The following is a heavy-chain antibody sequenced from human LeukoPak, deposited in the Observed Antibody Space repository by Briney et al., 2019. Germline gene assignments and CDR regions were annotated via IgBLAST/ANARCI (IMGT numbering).Heavy chain of an antibody. CDR3: VSFYETY. Sequence: GGSLRLSCAASGSYWMHWVRQAPGKGLVWVSHINSDGSWTSYADSVKGRFTISKDNAKNTVCLQMNNLRAEDTAVYYCVSFYETYWGRGTLVTVSS. V-gene: IGHV3-74*01. J-gene: IGHJ4*02. D-gene: IGHD2/OR15-2a*01. CDR1: GSYW. CDR2: INSDGSWT.